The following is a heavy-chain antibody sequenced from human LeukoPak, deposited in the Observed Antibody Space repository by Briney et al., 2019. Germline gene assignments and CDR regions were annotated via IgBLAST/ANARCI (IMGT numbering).Heavy chain of an antibody. CDR1: GFTFWRYG. Sequence: GGSLRLSCAASGFTFWRYGMLCLRQAPGKGLEWVAVISFDAGNEYYGDSVKGRFTISRDNSKNTLYLQMNSLRPEDTAVYYCAKVTGAPGQYYDINNYYPVFDRWGQGTLVTVSS. CDR2: ISFDAGNE. D-gene: IGHD3-22*01. J-gene: IGHJ4*02. CDR3: AKVTGAPGQYYDINNYYPVFDR. V-gene: IGHV3-30*18.